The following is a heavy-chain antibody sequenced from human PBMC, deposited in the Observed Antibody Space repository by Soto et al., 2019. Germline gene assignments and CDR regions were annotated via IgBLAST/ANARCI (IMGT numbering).Heavy chain of an antibody. J-gene: IGHJ4*02. CDR3: ARRWGEGRVDY. D-gene: IGHD3-10*01. Sequence: QVKLQESGPGLVKPSGTLSLTCAVSGGSISSSNWWSWVRQPPGKGLEWIGEIYHSGNTNYNPSLQRRVTMAVDKSRNQFSLKLSSVAAADTAVYYCARRWGEGRVDYWGQGTLVTVSS. CDR2: IYHSGNT. CDR1: GGSISSSNW. V-gene: IGHV4-4*02.